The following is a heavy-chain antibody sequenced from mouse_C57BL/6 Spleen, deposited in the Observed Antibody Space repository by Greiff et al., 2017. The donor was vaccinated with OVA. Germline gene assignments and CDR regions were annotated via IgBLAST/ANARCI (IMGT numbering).Heavy chain of an antibody. D-gene: IGHD1-1*01. V-gene: IGHV2-6-1*01. CDR1: GFSLTSYG. CDR3: ARQRYYGSSYDAMDY. Sequence: VMLVESGPGLVAPSQSLSITCTVSGFSLTSYGVHWVRQPPGKGLEWLVVIWSDGSTTYNSALKSRLSISKDNSKSQVLLKMNSLQTDDTAMYYCARQRYYGSSYDAMDYWGQGTSVTVSS. J-gene: IGHJ4*01. CDR2: IWSDGST.